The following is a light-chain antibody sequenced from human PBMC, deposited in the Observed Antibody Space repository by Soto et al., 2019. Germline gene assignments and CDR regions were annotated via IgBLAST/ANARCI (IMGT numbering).Light chain of an antibody. Sequence: EIVLTQSPGTLSLSPGERATLSCRASQSVSSSYLAWYQQKPGQAPRLLISGASTRAVGIPVRFSGGGSGTDFTLAITRLAPEDFAVYYCHQYGNGAYTFGQGTKVDIK. J-gene: IGKJ2*01. CDR2: GAS. CDR1: QSVSSSY. CDR3: HQYGNGAYT. V-gene: IGKV3-20*01.